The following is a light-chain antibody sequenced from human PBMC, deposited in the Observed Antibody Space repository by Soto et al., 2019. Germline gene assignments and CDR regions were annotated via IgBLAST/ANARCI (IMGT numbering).Light chain of an antibody. CDR3: SSYGGRG. Sequence: QSVLTQPASVSGSPGQSITISCTVTSSYALVSWFQYHPGKAPKLVMYDDTKRPSGVSERLSGSRSDNTASLIITGLQTDDEADYYCSSYGGRGFGGGTKVTVL. CDR2: DDT. CDR1: SSYAL. V-gene: IGLV2-23*01. J-gene: IGLJ2*01.